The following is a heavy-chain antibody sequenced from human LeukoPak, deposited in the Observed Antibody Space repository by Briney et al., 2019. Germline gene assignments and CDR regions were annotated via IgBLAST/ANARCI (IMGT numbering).Heavy chain of an antibody. CDR2: ISDNSNYI. CDR1: GFTFNTYS. D-gene: IGHD3-10*01. J-gene: IGHJ4*02. CDR3: ARMGDGSGSSDY. Sequence: GGSLRLSCAASGFTFNTYSMNWVRQAPGKGLEWVSSISDNSNYIYYSDSVEGRFTISRDNAKNSLYLQMNSLRAEDTAVYYCARMGDGSGSSDYWGQGTLVTVSS. V-gene: IGHV3-21*04.